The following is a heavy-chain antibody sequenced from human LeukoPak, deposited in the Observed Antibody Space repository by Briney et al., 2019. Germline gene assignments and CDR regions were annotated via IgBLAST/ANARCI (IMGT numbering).Heavy chain of an antibody. V-gene: IGHV3-23*01. D-gene: IGHD6-13*01. J-gene: IGHJ4*02. CDR2: ISGSGGST. CDR1: GFTFSSYA. Sequence: GGSLRLSCAASGFTFSSYAMSWVRQAPGKGLEWVSGISGSGGSTYYADSVKGRFTISRDNSKNTLYLQMNSLRAEDTAVYYCAKSEDIAAAGSSDYWGQGTLVTVSS. CDR3: AKSEDIAAAGSSDY.